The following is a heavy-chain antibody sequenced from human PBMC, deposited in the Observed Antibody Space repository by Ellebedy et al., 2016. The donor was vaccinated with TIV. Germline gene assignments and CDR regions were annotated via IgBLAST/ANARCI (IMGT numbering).Heavy chain of an antibody. J-gene: IGHJ4*02. CDR2: IYYSGYT. Sequence: MPSETLSLTCSVPGGSINSDYWSWIRQPPGKGLEWIGYIYYSGYTNYNFSLKSPVTMSIDTSKNKFSLTLSSVTAADTAVYYCARGRGKKGSGSSFDLWGQGALVTVSS. CDR3: ARGRGKKGSGSSFDL. D-gene: IGHD3-10*01. CDR1: GGSINSDY. V-gene: IGHV4-59*01.